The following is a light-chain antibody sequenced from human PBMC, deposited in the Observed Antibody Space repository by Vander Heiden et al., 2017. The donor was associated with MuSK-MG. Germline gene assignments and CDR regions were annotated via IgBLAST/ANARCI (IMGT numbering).Light chain of an antibody. Sequence: DIQLTQSPSFLSASVGDRVTITCRASEGIDSYLAWYQQTPGKAPKLLIYGASTLQSGVPSRFSGSGSGTEFTLTISSLQPEDFAPYYCQQLNSYPPWTFGQGTKVEIK. J-gene: IGKJ1*01. V-gene: IGKV1-9*01. CDR1: EGIDSY. CDR3: QQLNSYPPWT. CDR2: GAS.